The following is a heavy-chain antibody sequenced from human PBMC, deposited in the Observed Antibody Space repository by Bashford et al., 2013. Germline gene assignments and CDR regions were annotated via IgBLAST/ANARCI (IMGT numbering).Heavy chain of an antibody. Sequence: VRQAPGKGLMWVSHVNSDETTTVYADSVKGRFTISRDNSKNTLYLQMNSLRAEDTAVYYCARGHHGLEVWGQGPRSPSP. CDR2: VNSDETTT. V-gene: IGHV3-74*01. CDR3: ARGHHGLEV. J-gene: IGHJ6*02.